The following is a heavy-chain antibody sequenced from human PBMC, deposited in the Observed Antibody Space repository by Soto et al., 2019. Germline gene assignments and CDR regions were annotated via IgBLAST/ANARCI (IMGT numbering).Heavy chain of an antibody. Sequence: GGSLRLSCAASGFTFSSYAMSWVRQAPGKGLEWVSIISGSGGSTYYGDSVKGRFTISRDNSKNTLYLQMKSLRAEDTAVYYCAKAPGYDYAPNNYYYGMDVWGQGTTVTVSS. CDR3: AKAPGYDYAPNNYYYGMDV. CDR1: GFTFSSYA. CDR2: ISGSGGST. D-gene: IGHD3-16*01. V-gene: IGHV3-23*01. J-gene: IGHJ6*02.